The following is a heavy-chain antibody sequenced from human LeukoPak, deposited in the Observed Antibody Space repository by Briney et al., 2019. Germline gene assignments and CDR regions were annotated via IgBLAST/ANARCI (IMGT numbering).Heavy chain of an antibody. CDR3: ARDGYYYDSSGYYFVRYYFDY. CDR1: GFTFSSYA. CDR2: ISYDGSNK. V-gene: IGHV3-30*04. D-gene: IGHD3-22*01. Sequence: GGSLRLSCAASGFTFSSYAMHWVRQAPGKGLEWVAVISYDGSNKYYADSVKGRFTISRDNSKNTIYLKMNSLRAEDTAVYYCARDGYYYDSSGYYFVRYYFDYWGQGTLVTVSS. J-gene: IGHJ4*02.